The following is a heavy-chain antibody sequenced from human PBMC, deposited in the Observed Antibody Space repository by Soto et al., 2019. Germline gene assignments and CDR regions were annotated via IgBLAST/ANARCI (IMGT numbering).Heavy chain of an antibody. J-gene: IGHJ6*02. CDR2: LIPVFGSP. V-gene: IGHV1-69*01. CDR3: TRVLGYTFEPGKTSDYAIDA. CDR1: GGTFSKDA. Sequence: QVQLVQSGAEVKKPGSSVTVSCKTSGGTFSKDAINWVRQAPGQGLEWMGLLIPVFGSPIYAQKFQGRIRITADESTSTAFMDLSSLRSEDTAVYYCTRVLGYTFEPGKTSDYAIDAWGQGTTVSVSS. D-gene: IGHD5-18*01.